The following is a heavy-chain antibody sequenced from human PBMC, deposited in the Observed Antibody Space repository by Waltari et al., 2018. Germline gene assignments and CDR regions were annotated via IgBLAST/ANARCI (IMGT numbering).Heavy chain of an antibody. CDR2: IYYSGST. Sequence: QLQLQESGPGLVKPSETLSLTCTVSGGSISSSSYSWGWIRQPPGKGLEWIGSIYYSGSTYYNPSLKSRVTISVDTSKNQFSLKLSSVTAADTAVYYCASDSSGYYYYWGQGTLVTVSS. V-gene: IGHV4-39*01. CDR3: ASDSSGYYYY. J-gene: IGHJ4*02. CDR1: GGSISSSSYS. D-gene: IGHD3-22*01.